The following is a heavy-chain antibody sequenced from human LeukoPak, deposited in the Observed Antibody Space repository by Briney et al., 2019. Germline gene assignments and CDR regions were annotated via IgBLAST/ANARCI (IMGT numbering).Heavy chain of an antibody. Sequence: PGGSLRLSCAASGFTFSSYWVIWVRQAPGRGLEWVANIKQDGSDKYYADSVKGRFTISRDNAKNSLYLQMNSLRTEDTALYYCAKEIDTLGTNAFDIWGQGTIVTVSS. CDR1: GFTFSSYW. CDR3: AKEIDTLGTNAFDI. D-gene: IGHD2-15*01. V-gene: IGHV3-7*05. J-gene: IGHJ3*02. CDR2: IKQDGSDK.